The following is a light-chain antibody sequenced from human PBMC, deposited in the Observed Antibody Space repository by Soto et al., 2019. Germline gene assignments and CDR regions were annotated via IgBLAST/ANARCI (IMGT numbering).Light chain of an antibody. V-gene: IGKV3-15*01. J-gene: IGKJ1*01. CDR3: QQYNNWWT. CDR2: GAS. CDR1: QSISDT. Sequence: EVVMTQSPATLSVSPGGRATLCGRASQSISDTLAWYQQKPGQAPRLLIYGASTRATGIPARFSGSGSGTEFTLTISSLQSEDFAVYYCQQYNNWWTFGQGTKVDIK.